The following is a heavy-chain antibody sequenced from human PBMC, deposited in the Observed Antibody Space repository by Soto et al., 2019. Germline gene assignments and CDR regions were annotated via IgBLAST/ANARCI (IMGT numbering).Heavy chain of an antibody. J-gene: IGHJ4*02. CDR3: ASKAACGGDCYAFDS. CDR1: GGIFSSNT. Sequence: QVYLVQSGAEVKKPGSSVKISCKASGGIFSSNTINWVRQAAGQGLEWMGGFIPLFGTANYAEKFQGRVTITADKSTKTEYMELTRLRSEDTAVYYCASKAACGGDCYAFDSWGQGTLVTVSS. CDR2: FIPLFGTA. D-gene: IGHD2-21*02. V-gene: IGHV1-69*06.